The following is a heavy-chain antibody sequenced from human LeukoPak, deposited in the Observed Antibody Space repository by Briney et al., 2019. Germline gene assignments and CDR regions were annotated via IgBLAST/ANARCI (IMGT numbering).Heavy chain of an antibody. J-gene: IGHJ5*02. Sequence: PGGSLRLSCAASGFTFSSSWISWVRQAPGKGLEWVANIKQDGSEKYYLGSVKGRFTISRDNAKSSLYLQMDSLRAEDTAVYSCARDGPYSSSATHPPWGQGTLVTVSS. CDR2: IKQDGSEK. D-gene: IGHD6-6*01. CDR1: GFTFSSSW. V-gene: IGHV3-7*03. CDR3: ARDGPYSSSATHPP.